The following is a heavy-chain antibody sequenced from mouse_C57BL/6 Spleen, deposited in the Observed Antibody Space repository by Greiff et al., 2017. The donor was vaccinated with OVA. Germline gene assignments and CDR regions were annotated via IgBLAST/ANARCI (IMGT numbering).Heavy chain of an antibody. Sequence: EVKLVESGGGLVQPGGSLSLSCAASGFTFTDYYMSWVRQPPGKALEWLGFIRNKADGYTTEYSASVKGRFTISRDNSQSILYLQMNALRAEDSATYYCARLLWLRQHAMDYWGQGTSVTVSS. D-gene: IGHD2-2*01. J-gene: IGHJ4*01. CDR2: IRNKADGYTT. V-gene: IGHV7-3*01. CDR1: GFTFTDYY. CDR3: ARLLWLRQHAMDY.